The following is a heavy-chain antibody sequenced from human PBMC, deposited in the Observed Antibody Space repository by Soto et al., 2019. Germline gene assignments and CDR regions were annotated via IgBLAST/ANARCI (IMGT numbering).Heavy chain of an antibody. CDR2: IYPGDSDT. CDR3: ARHGPYYDFWSGSADYGMDV. J-gene: IGHJ6*02. D-gene: IGHD3-3*01. CDR1: GYSFTSYW. V-gene: IGHV5-51*01. Sequence: GESLKISCKGSGYSFTSYWIGGVRQMPGKGLEWMGIIYPGDSDTRYSPSFQGQVTISADKSISTAYLQWSSLKASDTAMYYCARHGPYYDFWSGSADYGMDVWGQGTTVTVSS.